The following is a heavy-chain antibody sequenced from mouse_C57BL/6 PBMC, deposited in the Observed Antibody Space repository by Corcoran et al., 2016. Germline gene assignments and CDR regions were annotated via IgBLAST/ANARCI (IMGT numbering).Heavy chain of an antibody. J-gene: IGHJ4*01. V-gene: IGHV1-80*01. Sequence: QVQLQQSGAELVKPGASVKISCKASGYAFSSYWMNWVKQRPGKGLEWIGQIYPGDGDTNYNGKFKGKATLTADKSSSTAYMQLSSLTSEDSAVYFCARSANWERSLYAMDYWGQGTSVTVSS. D-gene: IGHD4-1*02. CDR1: GYAFSSYW. CDR2: IYPGDGDT. CDR3: ARSANWERSLYAMDY.